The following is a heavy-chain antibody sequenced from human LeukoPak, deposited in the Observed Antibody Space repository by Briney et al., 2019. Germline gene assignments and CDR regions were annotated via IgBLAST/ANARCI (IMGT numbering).Heavy chain of an antibody. J-gene: IGHJ4*02. CDR2: INLNSGGT. V-gene: IGHV1-2*02. CDR1: GYTFTGYY. D-gene: IGHD6-13*01. CDR3: ALAAAGYFDY. Sequence: ASVKVSCEASGYTFTGYYMHWVRQAPGQGLEWMGWINLNSGGTNYAQKFQGRVTMTRDTSISTAYMELSRLRSDDTAVYYCALAAAGYFDYWGQGTLVTVSS.